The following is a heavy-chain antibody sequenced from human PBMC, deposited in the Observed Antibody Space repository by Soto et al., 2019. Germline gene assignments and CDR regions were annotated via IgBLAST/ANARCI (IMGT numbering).Heavy chain of an antibody. CDR1: GYTFTSYA. Sequence: QVQLVQSGAEVKKPGASVKVSCKASGYTFTSYAMHWVRQAPGQRLEWMGWINAGNGNTKYSQKFRGRVTITRDTSASTAYMELSSLRSEDTAVYYCARDSGGAVAELDYWGQGTLVTVSS. CDR3: ARDSGGAVAELDY. V-gene: IGHV1-3*01. J-gene: IGHJ4*02. D-gene: IGHD6-19*01. CDR2: INAGNGNT.